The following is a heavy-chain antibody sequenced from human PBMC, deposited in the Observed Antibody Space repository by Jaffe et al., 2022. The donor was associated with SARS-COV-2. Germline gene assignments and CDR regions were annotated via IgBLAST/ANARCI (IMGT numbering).Heavy chain of an antibody. D-gene: IGHD2-8*01. Sequence: EVQLVESGGGSVQPGGSLRLSCAASGFTFNIYSMNWVRQAPGKGLEWVSYITSSSSTIHYADAVKGRFTISRDNANNLLFLQMTGLRVEDTALYYCARGFQWAFDMWGQGAMVTVSS. J-gene: IGHJ3*02. CDR1: GFTFNIYS. CDR2: ITSSSSTI. CDR3: ARGFQWAFDM. V-gene: IGHV3-48*01.